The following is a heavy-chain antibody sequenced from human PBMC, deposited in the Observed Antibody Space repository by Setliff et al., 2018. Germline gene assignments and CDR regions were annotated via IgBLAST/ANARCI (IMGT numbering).Heavy chain of an antibody. CDR1: GGTFTYYY. CDR2: INHTGRT. Sequence: SETLSLTCAASGGTFTYYYWTWIRQPPGKGLEWIGEINHTGRTSYNPSLKSRVTMSIDKSKNEFSLKMSSVTAADTAVYYCARAISGWYSAHYYYMDVWGKGTTVTVSS. J-gene: IGHJ6*03. V-gene: IGHV4-34*01. D-gene: IGHD6-19*01. CDR3: ARAISGWYSAHYYYMDV.